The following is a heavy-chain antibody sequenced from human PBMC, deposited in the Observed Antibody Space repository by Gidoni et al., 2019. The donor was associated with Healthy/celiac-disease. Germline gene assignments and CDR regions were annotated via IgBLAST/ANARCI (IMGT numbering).Heavy chain of an antibody. V-gene: IGHV3-48*01. CDR1: GFTFSSYS. J-gene: IGHJ4*02. CDR2: SSSSSSTI. D-gene: IGHD3-3*01. CDR3: ARGYDFWSGYQDY. Sequence: EVQLVESGGGLVQPGGSLRLSCAASGFTFSSYSMNWVRQAPGKGLEWVSYSSSSSSTIYYADSVKGRFTISRDNAKNSLYLQMNSLRAEDTAVYYCARGYDFWSGYQDYWGQGTLVTVSS.